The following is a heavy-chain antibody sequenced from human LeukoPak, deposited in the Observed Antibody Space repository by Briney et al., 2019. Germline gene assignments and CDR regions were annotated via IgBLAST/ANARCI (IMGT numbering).Heavy chain of an antibody. CDR1: GYSFANFW. V-gene: IGHV5-51*01. J-gene: IGHJ4*02. CDR3: ARHETGPYFDY. Sequence: GESLEISCKGSGYSFANFWIGWVRQMPGKGLECMGIIYPGDSDTRYSPSFQGQVTISADRSISTAYLQWSSLKASDTAMYYCARHETGPYFDYWGQGTLVTVSS. D-gene: IGHD1-1*01. CDR2: IYPGDSDT.